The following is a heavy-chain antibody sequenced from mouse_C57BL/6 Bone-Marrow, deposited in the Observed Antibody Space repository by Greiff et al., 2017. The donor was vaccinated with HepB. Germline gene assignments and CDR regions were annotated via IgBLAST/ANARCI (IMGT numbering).Heavy chain of an antibody. V-gene: IGHV1-15*01. J-gene: IGHJ1*03. CDR1: GYTFTDYE. CDR3: TRGPLLRDWYFDV. Sequence: VQLQQSGAELVRPGASVTLSCKASGYTFTDYEMHWVKQTPVHGLEWIGAIDPETGGTAYNQKFKGKAILTADKSSSTAYMELRSLTSEDSAVYYCTRGPLLRDWYFDVWATGTTVTVSS. CDR2: IDPETGGT. D-gene: IGHD1-1*01.